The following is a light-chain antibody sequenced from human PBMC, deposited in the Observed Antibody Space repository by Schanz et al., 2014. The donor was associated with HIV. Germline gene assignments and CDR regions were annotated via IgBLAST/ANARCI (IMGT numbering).Light chain of an antibody. CDR2: ANS. CDR3: SSYTSTNTLVV. J-gene: IGLJ2*01. Sequence: QSALTQPPSASGSPGQSVTISCTGTSSDVGGYNYVSWYQQHPGKAPKHLIFANSDRPSGVPDRFSGSKSGNTASLTISGLQAEDEGDYYCSSYTSTNTLVVFGGGTKLTVL. CDR1: SSDVGGYNY. V-gene: IGLV2-14*03.